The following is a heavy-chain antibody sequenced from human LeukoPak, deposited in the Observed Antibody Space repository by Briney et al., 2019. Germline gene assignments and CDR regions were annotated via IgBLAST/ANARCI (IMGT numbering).Heavy chain of an antibody. D-gene: IGHD6-13*01. J-gene: IGHJ4*02. CDR2: ISTSSSST. Sequence: PGGSLRLSCAASGFTFSSYAMSWVRQAPGKGLEWVAYISTSSSSTDSADSVRGRFTISRDNAKNTLFLQMDSLRAEDTAVYYCARGGRIAAAAYWGQGTLVTVSS. V-gene: IGHV3-48*04. CDR3: ARGGRIAAAAY. CDR1: GFTFSSYA.